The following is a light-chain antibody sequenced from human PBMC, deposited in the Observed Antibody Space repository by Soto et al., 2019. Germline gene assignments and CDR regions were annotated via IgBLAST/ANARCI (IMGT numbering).Light chain of an antibody. V-gene: IGLV2-14*01. CDR2: EVS. J-gene: IGLJ1*01. Sequence: QSALTQPASVSGSPGQSITIACSGTSSDVGGYNYVSWFQQHPGKAPKLVIYEVSNRPSGVSNRFSAAKSGNTASLTISGLQAEDEATDYCRSYSSSSTLVCGTGTTLTVL. CDR3: RSYSSSSTLV. CDR1: SSDVGGYNY.